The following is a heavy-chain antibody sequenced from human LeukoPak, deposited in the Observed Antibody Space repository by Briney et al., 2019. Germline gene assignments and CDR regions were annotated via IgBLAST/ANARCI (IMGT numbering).Heavy chain of an antibody. CDR3: ARDGGFYYTASPNSWFDP. J-gene: IGHJ5*02. CDR1: GYSISSDFW. D-gene: IGHD2-15*01. CDR2: ISHRGSP. Sequence: PSETLFLICIVSGYSISSDFWWGWIRQAPGKGLEWIGSISHRGSPYYHPSLQSRVTMSADTPNNQCSLRPSSVTAADTAVYYSARDGGFYYTASPNSWFDPWGQGILVTVSS. V-gene: IGHV4-38-2*02.